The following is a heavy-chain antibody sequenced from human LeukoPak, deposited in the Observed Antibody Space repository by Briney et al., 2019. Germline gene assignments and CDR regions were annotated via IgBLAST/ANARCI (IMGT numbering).Heavy chain of an antibody. V-gene: IGHV3-30*04. Sequence: GRSLRLSCAASGFSFSSYAMHWVRQAPGKGLEWVAFISYDGNDKYYADSVKGRFTISRDNSKKTLSVQMNSLRVEDTALYYCAREGKYTSTWPVDRWGQGTLVTVSS. CDR2: ISYDGNDK. CDR3: AREGKYTSTWPVDR. CDR1: GFSFSSYA. J-gene: IGHJ5*02. D-gene: IGHD6-19*01.